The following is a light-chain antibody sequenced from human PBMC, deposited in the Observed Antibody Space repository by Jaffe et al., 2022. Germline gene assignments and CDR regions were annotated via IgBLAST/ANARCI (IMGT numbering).Light chain of an antibody. Sequence: EVVLTQSPGTLSLSPGERATLSCWASQTVSNNYLSWFQQKPGQAPRLLIYGAYSRATGIPDRFSGSGSGTDFTLTITSLEPEDFAVYYCHQYGSAPFTFGPGTKVDIK. V-gene: IGKV3-20*01. CDR2: GAY. CDR1: QTVSNNY. CDR3: HQYGSAPFT. J-gene: IGKJ3*01.